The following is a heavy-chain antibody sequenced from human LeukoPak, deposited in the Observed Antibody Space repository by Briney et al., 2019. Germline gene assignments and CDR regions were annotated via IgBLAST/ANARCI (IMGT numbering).Heavy chain of an antibody. V-gene: IGHV1-69*13. CDR3: ASGYNWNYKRDHYYYYMDV. D-gene: IGHD1-7*01. CDR2: IIPIFGTA. J-gene: IGHJ6*03. Sequence: ASVKVSCKASGGTFNSYAISWVRQAPGQGLEWMGGIIPIFGTANYAPKFQGRVTITADESTSTAYMELSSLRSEDTAVYYCASGYNWNYKRDHYYYYMDVWGKGTTVTVSS. CDR1: GGTFNSYA.